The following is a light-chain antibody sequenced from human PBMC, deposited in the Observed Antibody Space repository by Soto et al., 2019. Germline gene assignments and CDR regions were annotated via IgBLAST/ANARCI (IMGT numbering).Light chain of an antibody. CDR1: QNLLHTNGNTY. CDR2: TVS. CDR3: MQRIEFPLT. V-gene: IGKV2-40*01. Sequence: DIVVTQSPLSLPVTPGEPASISCRSSQNLLHTNGNTYLDWYLQKPGQSPQLLIYTVSYRASGVPDRFSGSGSGTDFTLKISRVEAEDVGVYYCMQRIEFPLTFGGGTKVDIK. J-gene: IGKJ4*01.